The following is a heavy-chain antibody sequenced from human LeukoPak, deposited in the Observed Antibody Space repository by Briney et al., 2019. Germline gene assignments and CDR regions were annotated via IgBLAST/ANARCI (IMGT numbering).Heavy chain of an antibody. J-gene: IGHJ1*01. D-gene: IGHD6-19*01. CDR1: GYTFTGYY. CDR3: ARDEISGGWYNH. CDR2: INPNGGGT. Sequence: ASVKVSCKASGYTFTGYYMHWVRQAPGQGLEWMGWINPNGGGTNYAQKFQGWVTMTTDTSTSTAYMELRSLRSDDTAVYYCARDEISGGWYNHWGQGTLVTVSS. V-gene: IGHV1-2*04.